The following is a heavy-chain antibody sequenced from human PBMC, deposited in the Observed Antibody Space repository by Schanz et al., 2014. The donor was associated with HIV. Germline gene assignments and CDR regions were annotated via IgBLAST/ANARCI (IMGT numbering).Heavy chain of an antibody. CDR3: VMGTTVGNSFDS. CDR2: ISYDGINK. V-gene: IGHV3-30*03. J-gene: IGHJ4*02. Sequence: QVQLVESGGGVVQPGGSLRLSCAVSGITFSGFTFSNYGMHWVRQTPGKGLEWVAVISYDGINKYYEDSVKGRLTISRDNSKNTVYLQLKSLRAEDTAVYYCVMGTTVGNSFDSWGQGTLVTVSS. D-gene: IGHD4-17*01. CDR1: GITFSGFTFSNYG.